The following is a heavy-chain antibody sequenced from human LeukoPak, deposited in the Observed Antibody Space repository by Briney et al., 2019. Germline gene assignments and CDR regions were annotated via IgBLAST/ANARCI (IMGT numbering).Heavy chain of an antibody. CDR3: APSPAAQQDY. Sequence: GGSLRLSCAASGFAFSSYAMSWVRQAPGKGLEWVSAIIGSGGSTYYADSVKGRFTISRDNAKNTLYLQMNSLRAEDTALYYCAPSPAAQQDYWGQGILVTVSS. D-gene: IGHD1-1*01. V-gene: IGHV3-23*01. CDR2: IIGSGGST. J-gene: IGHJ4*02. CDR1: GFAFSSYA.